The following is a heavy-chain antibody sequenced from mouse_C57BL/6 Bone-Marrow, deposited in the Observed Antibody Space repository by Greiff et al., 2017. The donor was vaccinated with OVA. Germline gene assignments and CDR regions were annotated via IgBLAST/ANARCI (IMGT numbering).Heavy chain of an antibody. J-gene: IGHJ3*01. V-gene: IGHV1-55*01. D-gene: IGHD1-1*01. CDR3: ARETLYYALAWFDY. CDR2: IYPGSGST. CDR1: GYTFTSYW. Sequence: VQLQQPGAELVKPGASVKMSCKASGYTFTSYWITWVKQRPGQGLEWIGDIYPGSGSTNYNEKFKSKATLTVDTSSSTAYMQLSSLTSEDSAVYDCARETLYYALAWFDYWGQGTLVTVSA.